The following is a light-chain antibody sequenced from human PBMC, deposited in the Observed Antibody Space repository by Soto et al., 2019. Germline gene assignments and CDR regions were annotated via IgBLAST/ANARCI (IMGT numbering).Light chain of an antibody. CDR1: SSKIGAGYD. CDR3: QSYDSSLSGWV. J-gene: IGLJ3*02. V-gene: IGLV1-40*01. Sequence: QSVLTQPPSVSGAPGQRVTISCTGNSSKIGAGYDVHWYQQLPGTAPKLLIYGNSNRPSGVPDRFSGSKTGTSASLAITGLQAEDEADYYCQSYDSSLSGWVFGGGTKLTVL. CDR2: GNS.